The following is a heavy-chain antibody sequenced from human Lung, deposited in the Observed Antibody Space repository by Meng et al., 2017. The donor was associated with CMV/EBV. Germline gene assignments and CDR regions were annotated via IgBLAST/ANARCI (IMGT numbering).Heavy chain of an antibody. CDR1: AFTFSNAW. Sequence: GPLVGSGGDSVKPGGSLRLSCAGSAFTFSNAWMRWVRQAPGKGLEWVGRIKSKTDGETADYNAPVKGRFTISRDDSKNTLYLKMNSLKTEDTAIYYCIWNDLGDYWGQGTLVTASS. CDR3: IWNDLGDY. V-gene: IGHV3-15*01. J-gene: IGHJ4*02. CDR2: IKSKTDGETA. D-gene: IGHD1-1*01.